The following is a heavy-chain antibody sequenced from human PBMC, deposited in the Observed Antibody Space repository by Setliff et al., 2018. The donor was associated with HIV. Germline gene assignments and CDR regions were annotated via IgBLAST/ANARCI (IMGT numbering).Heavy chain of an antibody. CDR3: ARVSSVIELQGGDYFDS. V-gene: IGHV4-39*07. J-gene: IGHJ4*02. Sequence: SETLSLTCTVSGDSISSSRSFWGWIRQSPGKGLEWIGSIYFSGSVFYNPSLNSRVIISIDTSRNQFSLKLSSVTGADTAVYYCARVSSVIELQGGDYFDSWGQGLLVTVPS. D-gene: IGHD1-7*01. CDR2: IYFSGSV. CDR1: GDSISSSRSF.